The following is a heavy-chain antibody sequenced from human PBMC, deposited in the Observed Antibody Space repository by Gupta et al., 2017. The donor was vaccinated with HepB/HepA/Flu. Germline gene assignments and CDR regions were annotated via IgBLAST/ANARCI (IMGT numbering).Heavy chain of an antibody. CDR2: INYSGTT. CDR3: ARRRAGLNWFDP. CDR1: GDSISSSSYY. V-gene: IGHV4-39*01. D-gene: IGHD3-16*01. Sequence: QLQLQESGPGLVKPSETLSLTCPVSGDSISSSSYYWGCLRQPPGKGLEWIGSINYSGTTYYNPSLRSRVTMSVDTAKNQFFLKLSSVTAADTAVYYCARRRAGLNWFDPWGQGTLVTVSS. J-gene: IGHJ5*02.